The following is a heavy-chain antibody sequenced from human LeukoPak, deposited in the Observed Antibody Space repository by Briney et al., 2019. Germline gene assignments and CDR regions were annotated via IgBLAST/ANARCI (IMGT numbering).Heavy chain of an antibody. D-gene: IGHD6-19*01. CDR1: GYTFTGYY. CDR3: ATDGAVAGTAYPEY. V-gene: IGHV1-2*02. CDR2: INPNSGGT. J-gene: IGHJ4*02. Sequence: ASVKVSCKASGYTFTGYYIHWVRQAPGQGLEWMGWINPNSGGTKYAQKFQGRVAMTRDTSISTAYMELSSLTSDDTALYYCATDGAVAGTAYPEYWGQGTLVTVSS.